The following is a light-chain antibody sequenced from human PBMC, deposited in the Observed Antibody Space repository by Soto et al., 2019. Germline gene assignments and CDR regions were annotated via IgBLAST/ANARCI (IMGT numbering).Light chain of an antibody. CDR1: QSVRSS. J-gene: IGKJ3*01. Sequence: EIVLTQSPATLSLSPGERATLSCRDSQSVRSSLAWYQQQPGQSPRLLIYDASNRATGIPARFSGSGSGTDFTLTISSLEPEDFVVYYCQQRSNWPVTFGPGTKVDIK. CDR3: QQRSNWPVT. CDR2: DAS. V-gene: IGKV3-11*01.